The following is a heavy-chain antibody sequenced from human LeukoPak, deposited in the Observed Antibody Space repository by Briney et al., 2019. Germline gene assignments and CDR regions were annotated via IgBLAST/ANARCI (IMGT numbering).Heavy chain of an antibody. CDR1: GGSFSGYY. CDR3: ARHGGDPYYYYYMDV. CDR2: INHSGST. Sequence: SETLSLTCAVYGGSFSGYYWSWIRQPPGKGLEWIGEINHSGSTNYNPSLKSRVTISVDTSKNQFSLKLSSVTAADTAVYYCARHGGDPYYYYYMDVWGKGTTVTISS. D-gene: IGHD2-21*02. V-gene: IGHV4-34*01. J-gene: IGHJ6*03.